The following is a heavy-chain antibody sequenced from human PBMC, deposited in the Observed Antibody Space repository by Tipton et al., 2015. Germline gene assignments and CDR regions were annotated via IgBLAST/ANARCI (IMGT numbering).Heavy chain of an antibody. CDR3: VRGADFFDR. V-gene: IGHV4-59*01. CDR2: IYNDGKT. CDR1: GGSINSSD. D-gene: IGHD3-3*01. J-gene: IGHJ4*02. Sequence: TLSLTCTVSGGSINSSDWSWIRQPPGKGLEWIGYIYNDGKTYYNPSLYSRATFSIDTSKNHLSLRLRAMTAADTAVYYCVRGADFFDRWGQGSLVTVSS.